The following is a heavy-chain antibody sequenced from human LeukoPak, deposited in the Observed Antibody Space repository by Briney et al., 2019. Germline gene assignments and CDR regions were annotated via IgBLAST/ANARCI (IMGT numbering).Heavy chain of an antibody. J-gene: IGHJ4*02. CDR2: INSEGSST. CDR1: GFTFSSYW. CDR3: ARVQGATSIDY. V-gene: IGHV3-74*01. Sequence: GGSLRPSCAASGFTFSSYWMDWVRQGPGKGLVWVSRINSEGSSTTYADSVKGRFTISRDNAKNTLYLQMNSLRVEDTSVYYCARVQGATSIDYWGQGTLVTVSS. D-gene: IGHD1-26*01.